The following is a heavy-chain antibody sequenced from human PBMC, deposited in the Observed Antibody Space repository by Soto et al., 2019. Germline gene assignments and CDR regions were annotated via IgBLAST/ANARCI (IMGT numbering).Heavy chain of an antibody. V-gene: IGHV3-30*18. Sequence: HPGGSLRLSCAAPGFTFSNYGMHWVRQAPGKGLEGVAFISNDGSKNYYADSVGGRFTISRDNSMNTLFLQMNSLRPEDTATYYCAKVVLRPSSFDYWGPGTLVSVS. CDR1: GFTFSNYG. CDR3: AKVVLRPSSFDY. CDR2: ISNDGSKN. J-gene: IGHJ4*02. D-gene: IGHD1-26*01.